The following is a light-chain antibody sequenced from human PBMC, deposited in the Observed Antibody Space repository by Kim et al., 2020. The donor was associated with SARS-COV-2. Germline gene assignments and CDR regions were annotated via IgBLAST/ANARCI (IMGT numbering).Light chain of an antibody. CDR3: QQYNSFWN. CDR2: MAS. J-gene: IGKJ1*01. CDR1: QSISYS. Sequence: SASVGDRVTITCRASQSISYSLAWYQQKPGEAPKLLIYMASTLEGGVPSRFSGSGSGTEFALTISSLQPDDFATYYCQQYNSFWNFGQGTKVDIK. V-gene: IGKV1-5*03.